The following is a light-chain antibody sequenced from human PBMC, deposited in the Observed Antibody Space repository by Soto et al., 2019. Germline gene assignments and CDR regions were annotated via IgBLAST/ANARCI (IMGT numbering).Light chain of an antibody. J-gene: IGKJ1*01. Sequence: DIQMTQSPSTLSASVGDRVTITCRASQSISNWLAWYQQKPGKAPKLLIYDASSLESGVPSRFSGSGSGTEFTLTIISLQPDDFATYYCQQYNSYSGTFGQGTKVDIK. V-gene: IGKV1-5*01. CDR2: DAS. CDR1: QSISNW. CDR3: QQYNSYSGT.